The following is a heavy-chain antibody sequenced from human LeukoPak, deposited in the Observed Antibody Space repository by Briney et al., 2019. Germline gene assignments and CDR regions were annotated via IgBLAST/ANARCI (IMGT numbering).Heavy chain of an antibody. J-gene: IGHJ4*02. CDR3: ARDPYSSSWYGGEIVDY. CDR1: GFTFSSYW. D-gene: IGHD6-13*01. V-gene: IGHV3-7*01. Sequence: PGGSLRLFCAASGFTFSSYWMSWVRQAPGKGLEWVANIKQDGSEKYYVDSVKGRFTISRDNAKNSLYLQMNSLRAEDTAVYYCARDPYSSSWYGGEIVDYWGQGTLVTVSS. CDR2: IKQDGSEK.